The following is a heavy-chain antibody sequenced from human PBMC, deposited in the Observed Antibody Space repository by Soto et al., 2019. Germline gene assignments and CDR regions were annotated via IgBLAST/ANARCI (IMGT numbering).Heavy chain of an antibody. CDR2: IYYSGST. J-gene: IGHJ6*02. CDR3: AGHPDYGDYDYYYYGMDV. V-gene: IGHV4-59*01. CDR1: VGSISSYY. Sequence: SETLSLTCTVSVGSISSYYWSWIRQPPGKGLEWIGYIYYSGSTNYNPSLKSRVTISVDTSKNQFSLKLSSVTAADTAVYYCAGHPDYGDYDYYYYGMDVWGQGTTVTVSS. D-gene: IGHD4-17*01.